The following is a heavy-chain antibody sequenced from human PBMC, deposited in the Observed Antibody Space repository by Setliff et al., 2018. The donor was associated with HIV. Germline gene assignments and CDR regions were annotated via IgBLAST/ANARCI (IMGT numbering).Heavy chain of an antibody. CDR3: ARDLGVQVKPDYYYGMDV. V-gene: IGHV3-21*01. J-gene: IGHJ6*02. CDR2: ISSSSSYI. D-gene: IGHD2-8*02. Sequence: PGGSLRLSCAASGFTFSSYSMNWVRQAPGKGLEWVSSISSSSSYIKYADSVKGRFTISRDNAKNSLYLQMNSLRAEDTAVYYCARDLGVQVKPDYYYGMDVWGQGTTVTVSS. CDR1: GFTFSSYS.